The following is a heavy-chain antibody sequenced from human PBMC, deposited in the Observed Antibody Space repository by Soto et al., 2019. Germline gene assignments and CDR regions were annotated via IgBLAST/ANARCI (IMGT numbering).Heavy chain of an antibody. CDR1: GGSISSYY. Sequence: SETLSLTCTVSGGSISSYYWSWIRQPPGKGLEWIGYIYYSGSTNYNPSLKSRGTISVYTSKNQFSLTLSSVTAADTAVYYCARVGYDFWSGYFGYGMDVWGQGTTVTVSS. CDR3: ARVGYDFWSGYFGYGMDV. D-gene: IGHD3-3*01. CDR2: IYYSGST. V-gene: IGHV4-59*01. J-gene: IGHJ6*02.